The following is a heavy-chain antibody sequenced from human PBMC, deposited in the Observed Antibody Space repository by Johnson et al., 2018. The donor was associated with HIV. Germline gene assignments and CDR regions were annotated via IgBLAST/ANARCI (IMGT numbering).Heavy chain of an antibody. V-gene: IGHV3-43D*03. CDR1: GFTFDDYA. D-gene: IGHD3-3*02. CDR3: ARGGSVYKNFWSGYLSAFDI. Sequence: VQLVESGGVVVQPGGSLRLSCAASGFTFDDYAMHWVRQAPGKGLEWVSLISCDGGSTYYADSVKGRFTISRDNSKNSLYLQMNSLRAEDTALYYCARGGSVYKNFWSGYLSAFDIWGQGTMVTVSS. CDR2: ISCDGGST. J-gene: IGHJ3*02.